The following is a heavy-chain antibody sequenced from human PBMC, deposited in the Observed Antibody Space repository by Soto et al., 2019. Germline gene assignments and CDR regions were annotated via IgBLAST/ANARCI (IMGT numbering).Heavy chain of an antibody. V-gene: IGHV4-59*01. D-gene: IGHD2-15*01. CDR2: LYFSGRT. Sequence: PSETLSLTCTVSGDSISNYYWSWIRQSPGKGLEWIGYLYFSGRTRYNPSLKSRVIISVDKSKNQFSLNLSSVTAADTAVYYCARDLYRYLSGGPADAFYIRGQQKMVPVSS. J-gene: IGHJ3*02. CDR1: GDSISNYY. CDR3: ARDLYRYLSGGPADAFYI.